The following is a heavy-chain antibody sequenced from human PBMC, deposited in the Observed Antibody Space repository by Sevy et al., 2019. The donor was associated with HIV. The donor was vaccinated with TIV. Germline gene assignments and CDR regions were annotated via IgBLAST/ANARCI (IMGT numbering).Heavy chain of an antibody. V-gene: IGHV3-33*01. D-gene: IGHD3-16*01. Sequence: GGSLRLSCAASGFTFSRYGMHWVRQGPGKGLGWVAVIWYEGSNKYYADSVQGRFSISRDQSKNALYLQMNRLRAEDTAVYYCARDRGVWYFDYWGQGTLVTVSS. CDR1: GFTFSRYG. CDR3: ARDRGVWYFDY. CDR2: IWYEGSNK. J-gene: IGHJ4*02.